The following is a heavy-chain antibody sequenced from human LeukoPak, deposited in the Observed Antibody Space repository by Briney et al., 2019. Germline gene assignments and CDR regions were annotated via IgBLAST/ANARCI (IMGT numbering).Heavy chain of an antibody. D-gene: IGHD2-15*01. Sequence: SVKVSCKASGGTFSSYAISWVRQAPGQGLEWMGGIIPIFGTANYAQKLQGRVTMTIDKTTSTAYMELRSLRSDDTAVYYCARGGANCSGGRCPLNWFDPWGQGTPVTVSS. CDR2: IIPIFGTA. CDR3: ARGGANCSGGRCPLNWFDP. CDR1: GGTFSSYA. V-gene: IGHV1-69*05. J-gene: IGHJ5*02.